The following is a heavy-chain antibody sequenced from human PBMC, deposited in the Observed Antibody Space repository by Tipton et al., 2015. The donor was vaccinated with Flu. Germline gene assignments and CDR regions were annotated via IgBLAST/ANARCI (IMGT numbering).Heavy chain of an antibody. Sequence: SLRLSCAASGFTFSRYAMSWVRQAPGKGLEWVSAISGGGGFRGSGAGTYYADSVKGRFTIFRDNSRSTLYLQMNNLRGDDTSVYFCVRTMESYYFDYWGQGTLVTVSS. V-gene: IGHV3-23*01. CDR1: GFTFSRYA. CDR3: VRTMESYYFDY. J-gene: IGHJ4*02. D-gene: IGHD1/OR15-1a*01. CDR2: ISGGGGFRGSGAGT.